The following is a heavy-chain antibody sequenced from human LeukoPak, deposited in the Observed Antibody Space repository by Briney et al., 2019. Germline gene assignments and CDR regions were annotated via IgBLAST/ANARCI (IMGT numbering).Heavy chain of an antibody. Sequence: GGSLRLSCVASGFTLRSYTMNWVRQAPGKGLEWVSSIPSSSSSKYYADSVKGRFTISGDNAKNSLYLQLNSERARDRDVYDCARAGRLPHPQYYFDSWGQGTLVTVSS. CDR3: ARAGRLPHPQYYFDS. CDR1: GFTLRSYT. V-gene: IGHV3-21*01. D-gene: IGHD6-25*01. J-gene: IGHJ4*02. CDR2: IPSSSSSK.